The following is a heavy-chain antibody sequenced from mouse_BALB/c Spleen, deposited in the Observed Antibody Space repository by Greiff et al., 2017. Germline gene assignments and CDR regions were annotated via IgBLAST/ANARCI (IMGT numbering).Heavy chain of an antibody. CDR3: ARDLYDYVGRYYAMDY. CDR1: GFSLTGYG. CDR2: IWGDGST. V-gene: IGHV2-6-7*01. D-gene: IGHD2-4*01. Sequence: VKLLESGPGLVAPSQSLSITCTVSGFSLTGYGVNWVRQPPGKGLEWLGMIWGDGSTDYNSALKSRLSISKDNSKSQVFLKMNSLQTDDTARYYCARDLYDYVGRYYAMDYWGQGTSVTVSS. J-gene: IGHJ4*01.